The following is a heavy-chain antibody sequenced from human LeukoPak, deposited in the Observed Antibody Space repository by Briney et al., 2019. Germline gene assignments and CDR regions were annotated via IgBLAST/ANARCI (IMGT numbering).Heavy chain of an antibody. CDR1: GASFSGSY. D-gene: IGHD4-17*01. Sequence: PSETLSLTCAVYGASFSGSYWNWIRQPPGKGLEWIGEITHNGRINHNPSLRSRVSISVDRSMNQFSLKMTSMTAADTAVYYCATIYGDYSDFDSWGQGTLVTVSS. CDR3: ATIYGDYSDFDS. V-gene: IGHV4-34*01. CDR2: ITHNGRI. J-gene: IGHJ4*02.